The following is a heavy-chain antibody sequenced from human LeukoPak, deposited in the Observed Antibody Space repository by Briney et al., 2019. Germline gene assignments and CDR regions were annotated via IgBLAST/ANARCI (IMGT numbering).Heavy chain of an antibody. CDR3: AKLSGFSSSKNYVDV. V-gene: IGHV3-23*01. J-gene: IGHJ6*03. D-gene: IGHD6-13*01. Sequence: PGGSLRLSCAASGFTFSSYAMSWVRQAPGKGLEWVSIISGSGGTTFYADSMKGRFTISRANSKNTLYLQMNSLRAEDTAVYYCAKLSGFSSSKNYVDVWGQGTTVTVSS. CDR1: GFTFSSYA. CDR2: ISGSGGTT.